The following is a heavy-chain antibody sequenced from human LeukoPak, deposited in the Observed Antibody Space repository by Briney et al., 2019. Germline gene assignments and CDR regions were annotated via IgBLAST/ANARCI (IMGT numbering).Heavy chain of an antibody. Sequence: ASVKVSCKASGYTFTSYYMHWVRQAPGQGLERMGIINPSGGSTSYAQKFQGRVTMTRDTSTSTVYMELSSLRSEGTAVYYCASGCSSTSCFTYFDYWGQGTLVTVSS. CDR1: GYTFTSYY. V-gene: IGHV1-46*01. CDR3: ASGCSSTSCFTYFDY. J-gene: IGHJ4*02. D-gene: IGHD2-2*02. CDR2: INPSGGST.